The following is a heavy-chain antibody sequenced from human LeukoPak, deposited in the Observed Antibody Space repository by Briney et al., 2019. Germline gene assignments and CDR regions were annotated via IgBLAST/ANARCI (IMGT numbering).Heavy chain of an antibody. V-gene: IGHV4-34*01. CDR1: GGSFSGYY. Sequence: SETLSLTCAVYGGSFSGYYWSWIRQPPGKGLEWIGEINHSGSTNYNPSLKSRVTISVDTSKNQFSLKLSSVTAADTAVYYCASINDYGDSAGEDYWGQGTLVTVSS. CDR2: INHSGST. D-gene: IGHD4-17*01. CDR3: ASINDYGDSAGEDY. J-gene: IGHJ4*02.